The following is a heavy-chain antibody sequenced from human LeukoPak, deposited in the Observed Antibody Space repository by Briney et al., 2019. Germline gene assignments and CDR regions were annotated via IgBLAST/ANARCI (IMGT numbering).Heavy chain of an antibody. Sequence: GGSLRLPCAASGFTFDDYAMHWVRQAPGKGLEWVSGISWNSGSIGYADSVKGRFTISRDNAKNSLYLQMNSLRAEDTALYYCAKDRGLGKALRITMVRGVIRYYYYGMDVWGQGTTVTVSS. CDR2: ISWNSGSI. D-gene: IGHD3-10*01. CDR1: GFTFDDYA. CDR3: AKDRGLGKALRITMVRGVIRYYYYGMDV. V-gene: IGHV3-9*01. J-gene: IGHJ6*02.